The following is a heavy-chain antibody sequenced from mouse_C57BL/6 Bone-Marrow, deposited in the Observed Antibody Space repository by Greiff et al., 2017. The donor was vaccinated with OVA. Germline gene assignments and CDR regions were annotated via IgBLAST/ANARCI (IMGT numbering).Heavy chain of an antibody. D-gene: IGHD1-1*01. V-gene: IGHV1-76*01. J-gene: IGHJ3*01. CDR3: ARVYYYGRAWFAY. Sequence: VKLQESGAELVRPGASVKLSCKASGYTFTDYYINWVKQRPGQGLEWIARIYPGSGNTYYNEKFKGKATLTAEKSSSTAYMQLSSLTSEDSAVYFCARVYYYGRAWFAYWGQGTLVTVSA. CDR1: GYTFTDYY. CDR2: IYPGSGNT.